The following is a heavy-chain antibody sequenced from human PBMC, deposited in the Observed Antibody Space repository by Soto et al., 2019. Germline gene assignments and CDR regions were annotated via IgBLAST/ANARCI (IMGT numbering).Heavy chain of an antibody. CDR1: GYSFSSYG. J-gene: IGHJ6*01. CDR2: IDPSDSYT. D-gene: IGHD2-2*01. Sequence: VESLTISCQVPGYSFSSYGISWALQMPGQGLEGTGRIDPSDSYTNYRPCFQGHVTISADKSISTAYLQWSSLKASDTSMYYCARKGTSFLSPGMDVWGQGTTVTVSS. V-gene: IGHV5-10-1*01. CDR3: ARKGTSFLSPGMDV.